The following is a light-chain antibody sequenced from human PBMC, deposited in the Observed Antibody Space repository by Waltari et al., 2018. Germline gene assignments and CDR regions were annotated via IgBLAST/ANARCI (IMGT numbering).Light chain of an antibody. V-gene: IGKV3-11*01. CDR2: DAS. CDR1: QSISNN. J-gene: IGKJ1*01. Sequence: ILLTQSPVILSVSPGGRATLSCRASQSISNNIAWYQQKPGQAPRLLIYDASNRATGIPARFSGSGSGTDFTLTIASLEPEDLAVYYCQHRYNWPRTFGQGTKVEIK. CDR3: QHRYNWPRT.